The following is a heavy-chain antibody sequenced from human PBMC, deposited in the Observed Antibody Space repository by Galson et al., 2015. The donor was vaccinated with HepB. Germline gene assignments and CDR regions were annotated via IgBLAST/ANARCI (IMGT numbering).Heavy chain of an antibody. CDR2: FDPEDGET. Sequence: SVKVSCKASGGTFSSYAISWVRQAPGKGLEWMGGFDPEDGETIYAQKFQGRVTMTEDTSTDTAYMELSSLRSEDTAVYYCATPHMVSSGWYRGAYYFDYWGQGTLVTVSS. J-gene: IGHJ4*02. CDR3: ATPHMVSSGWYRGAYYFDY. V-gene: IGHV1-24*01. CDR1: GGTFSSYA. D-gene: IGHD6-19*01.